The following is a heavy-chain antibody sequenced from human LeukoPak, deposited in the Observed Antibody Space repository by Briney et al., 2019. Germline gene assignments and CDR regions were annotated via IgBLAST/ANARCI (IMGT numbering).Heavy chain of an antibody. CDR2: ISWDGGST. CDR3: TKAASSSPGGFDP. CDR1: GFTFDDYA. Sequence: GGSLRLSCAASGFTFDDYAMHWVRQVPGKGLEWVSLISWDGGSTYYADSVKGRFTISRDNSKNSLYLQMNSLRAEDTALYYCTKAASSSPGGFDPWGQGTLVTVSS. J-gene: IGHJ5*02. V-gene: IGHV3-43D*03.